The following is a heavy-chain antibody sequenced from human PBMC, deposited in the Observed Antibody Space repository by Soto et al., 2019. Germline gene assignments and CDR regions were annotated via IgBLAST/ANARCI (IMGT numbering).Heavy chain of an antibody. CDR2: ISHTGST. CDR1: GGSITSGNSYS. CDR3: ARAVAPYFGTWFDP. D-gene: IGHD3-10*01. V-gene: IGHV4-30-2*01. J-gene: IGHJ5*02. Sequence: SETLSLTCAISGGSITSGNSYSWSWIRQPPGKGLEWIGSISHTGSTSYNPSLKSRLTMSVDKSKNQFSLRLSSVTAADMAVYYCARAVAPYFGTWFDPWGQGILVTVSS.